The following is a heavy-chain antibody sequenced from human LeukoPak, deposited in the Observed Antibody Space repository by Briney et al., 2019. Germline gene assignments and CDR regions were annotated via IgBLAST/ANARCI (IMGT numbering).Heavy chain of an antibody. Sequence: PGGSLRLSCAASGFTFSSYGMHWVRQAPGKGLEWVAVISYDGRNKYYADSVKGRFTISRDNSKNTLYLQMNSLRAEDTAVYYCAKDRRDYGDCFDYWGQGTLVTVSS. V-gene: IGHV3-30*18. CDR3: AKDRRDYGDCFDY. D-gene: IGHD4-17*01. J-gene: IGHJ4*02. CDR1: GFTFSSYG. CDR2: ISYDGRNK.